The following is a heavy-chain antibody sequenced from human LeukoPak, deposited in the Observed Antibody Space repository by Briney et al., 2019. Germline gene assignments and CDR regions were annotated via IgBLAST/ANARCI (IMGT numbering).Heavy chain of an antibody. Sequence: PSETLSLTCTVSGGSISSSSYYWGWIRQPPGKGLEWIGSIYYSGGTYYNASLKSRVTISIDTSKNQFSLKLSSVTAADTAVYYCARDRIQLRLLNWFDPWGQGTLVTVSS. V-gene: IGHV4-39*07. CDR3: ARDRIQLRLLNWFDP. CDR1: GGSISSSSYY. D-gene: IGHD5-18*01. J-gene: IGHJ5*02. CDR2: IYYSGGT.